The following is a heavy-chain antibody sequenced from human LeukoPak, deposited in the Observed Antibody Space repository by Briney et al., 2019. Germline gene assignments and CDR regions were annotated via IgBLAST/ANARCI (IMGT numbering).Heavy chain of an antibody. D-gene: IGHD6-13*01. V-gene: IGHV1-46*01. CDR3: ARDPWVAAAGNWFDP. CDR2: INPSGGST. J-gene: IGHJ5*02. CDR1: GYTFTSYY. Sequence: ASVKVSCKASGYTFTSYYMHWVRQAPGQGLEWMGIINPSGGSTSYAQKFQGRVTMTRDTSTSTVYTELSSLRSEDTAVYYCARDPWVAAAGNWFDPWGQGTLVTVSS.